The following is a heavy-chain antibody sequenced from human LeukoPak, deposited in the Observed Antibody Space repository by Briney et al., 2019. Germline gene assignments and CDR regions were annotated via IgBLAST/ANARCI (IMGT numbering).Heavy chain of an antibody. Sequence: GASVKVSCKASGYTFTSYAMHWVRQAPGQRLEWMGWINAGNGNTKYSQKFQGRVTITRDTSASTAYMELSSLRSEDTAVYYCARGRLEGDSSSWYGFDYWGQGTLVTVSS. CDR3: ARGRLEGDSSSWYGFDY. CDR1: GYTFTSYA. CDR2: INAGNGNT. D-gene: IGHD6-13*01. V-gene: IGHV1-3*01. J-gene: IGHJ4*02.